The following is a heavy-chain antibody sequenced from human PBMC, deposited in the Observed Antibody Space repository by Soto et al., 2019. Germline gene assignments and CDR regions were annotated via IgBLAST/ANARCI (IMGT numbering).Heavy chain of an antibody. Sequence: QIQLVQSGAEVKKPGSSVKVSCKASGGTFSSYTISWVRQAPGQGLEWMGRIIPILGIANYAQKFQGRVTITADKSTSTAYMELSSLRSEDTAVYYCARGGYCSGGSCSHYYYYGMDVWGQGTTVTVSS. CDR3: ARGGYCSGGSCSHYYYYGMDV. J-gene: IGHJ6*02. CDR1: GGTFSSYT. CDR2: IIPILGIA. D-gene: IGHD2-15*01. V-gene: IGHV1-69*02.